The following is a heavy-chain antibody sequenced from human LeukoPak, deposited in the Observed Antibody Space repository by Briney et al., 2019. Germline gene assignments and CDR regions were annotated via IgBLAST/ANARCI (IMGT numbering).Heavy chain of an antibody. V-gene: IGHV3-64*01. CDR3: ARAGSGIVVVPAAMDYYYYMDV. CDR2: ISSNGGST. D-gene: IGHD2-2*01. J-gene: IGHJ6*03. CDR1: GFTFSSYA. Sequence: AGGSLRLSCAASGFTFSSYAMHWVRQAPGKGLEYVSVISSNGGSTYYANSVKGRFTISRDNSKNTLYLQMGSLRAEDMAVYYCARAGSGIVVVPAAMDYYYYMDVWGKGTTVTVSS.